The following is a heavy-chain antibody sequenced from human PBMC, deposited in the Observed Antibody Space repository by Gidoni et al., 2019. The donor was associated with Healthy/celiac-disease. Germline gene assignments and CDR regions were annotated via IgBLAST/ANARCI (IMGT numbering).Heavy chain of an antibody. J-gene: IGHJ3*02. V-gene: IGHV4-31*11. Sequence: QVQLQESGPGLVKPTRTLSLTCAVSGGSISSGGYYWGWIRQHPGKGLEWIGYIYYSGSTYYNPSLKSRVTISVDTSKNQFSLKLSSVTAADTAVYYCARATDIVVVVATAFDIWGQGTMVTVSS. CDR2: IYYSGST. CDR1: GGSISSGGYY. CDR3: ARATDIVVVVATAFDI. D-gene: IGHD2-15*01.